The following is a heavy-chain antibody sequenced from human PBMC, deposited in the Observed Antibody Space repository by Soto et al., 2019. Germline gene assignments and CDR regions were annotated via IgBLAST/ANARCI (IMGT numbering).Heavy chain of an antibody. CDR2: TYYRSKWYN. V-gene: IGHV6-1*01. CDR3: AREKKQQLVRGIDYFDY. J-gene: IGHJ4*02. Sequence: SETLSLTCAISGDSVSSNSAAWNWIRQSPSRGLEWLGRTYYRSKWYNDYAVSVKSRITINPDTSKNQFSLQLNSVTPEDTAVYYCAREKKQQLVRGIDYFDYWGQGTLVTVPS. CDR1: GDSVSSNSAA. D-gene: IGHD6-13*01.